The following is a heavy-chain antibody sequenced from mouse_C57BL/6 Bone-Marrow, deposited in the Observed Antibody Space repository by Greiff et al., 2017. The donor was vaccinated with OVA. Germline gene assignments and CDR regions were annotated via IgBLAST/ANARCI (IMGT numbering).Heavy chain of an antibody. Sequence: QVQLQQSGPELVKPGASVKISCKASGYAFSSSWMNWVKQRPGKGLEWIGRIYPGDGDTNYNGKFKGKATLTADKSSSTAYMQLSSLTSEDSAVYFCARRGYDYEDYWGQGTTLTVSS. D-gene: IGHD2-4*01. CDR1: GYAFSSSW. V-gene: IGHV1-82*01. CDR2: IYPGDGDT. J-gene: IGHJ2*01. CDR3: ARRGYDYEDY.